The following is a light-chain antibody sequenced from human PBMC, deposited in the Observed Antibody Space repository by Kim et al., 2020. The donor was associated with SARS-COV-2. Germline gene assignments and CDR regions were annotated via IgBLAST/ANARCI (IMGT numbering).Light chain of an antibody. CDR3: QQYGSSLYT. V-gene: IGKV3-20*01. CDR1: QRVSSSY. Sequence: LSQGERATLSCRASQRVSSSYLAWYQKKPDQAPRLHIYGASSSATGIPDRFSGSGSGTDFTLTISRLEPEDFAVYYCQQYGSSLYTFGQGTKLEI. J-gene: IGKJ2*01. CDR2: GAS.